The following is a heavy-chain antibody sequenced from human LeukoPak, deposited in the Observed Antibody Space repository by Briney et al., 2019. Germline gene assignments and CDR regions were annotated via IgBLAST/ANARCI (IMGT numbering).Heavy chain of an antibody. J-gene: IGHJ6*02. CDR1: GFTFSSYG. CDR2: ISYDGSNK. V-gene: IGHV3-30*18. CDR3: ANARAYYYGMDV. Sequence: PGGSLRLSCAASGFTFSSYGMHWVRQAPGKGLEWVAVISYDGSNKYYADSVKGRFTISRDNSKNTLYLQMNSLRAEDTAVYYCANARAYYYGMDVWGQGTTVTVSS.